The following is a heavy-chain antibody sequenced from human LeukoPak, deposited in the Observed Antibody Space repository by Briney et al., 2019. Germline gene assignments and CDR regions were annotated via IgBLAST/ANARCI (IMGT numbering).Heavy chain of an antibody. CDR1: GDSISSYH. V-gene: IGHV4-59*12. CDR3: ARASQLYFFDY. Sequence: SETLSLTCTVSGDSISSYHWSWIRQPPGKGLEWIGYIYNSGSTDYNPSLKSRVTISVDTSKKQFSLKLSAVTAADTAVYYCARASQLYFFDYWGQGTLVTVSS. D-gene: IGHD2-15*01. CDR2: IYNSGST. J-gene: IGHJ4*02.